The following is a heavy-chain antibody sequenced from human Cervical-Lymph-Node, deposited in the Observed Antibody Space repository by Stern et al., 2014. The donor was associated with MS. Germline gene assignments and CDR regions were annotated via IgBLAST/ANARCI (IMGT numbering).Heavy chain of an antibody. CDR1: GFTFSRYA. J-gene: IGHJ6*02. Sequence: VQLVESGGGVVRPGRSLRLSCATSGFTFSRYAVLWVRQAPGKGLEWVAAISYDGSNKFYGDSVKVRFTISRDNSKNTLFLQMNNLRPEDSGVYHCARDRLDGDYVYYYGLDVWGQGTTVTVSS. CDR3: ARDRLDGDYVYYYGLDV. CDR2: ISYDGSNK. D-gene: IGHD4-17*01. V-gene: IGHV3-30*04.